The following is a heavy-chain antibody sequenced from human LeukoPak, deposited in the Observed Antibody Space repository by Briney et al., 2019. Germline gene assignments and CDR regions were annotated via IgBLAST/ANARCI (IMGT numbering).Heavy chain of an antibody. CDR3: AKDRGIISDY. J-gene: IGHJ4*02. D-gene: IGHD3-10*01. CDR2: ISGSGGST. CDR1: GFTFSSYG. V-gene: IGHV3-23*01. Sequence: GGSLRLSCAASGFTFSSYGMSWVRQAPGKGLEWVSAISGSGGSTYYADSVKGRFTISRDNSKNTLYLQMNSLRVEDTAVYYCAKDRGIISDYWGQGTLVTVSS.